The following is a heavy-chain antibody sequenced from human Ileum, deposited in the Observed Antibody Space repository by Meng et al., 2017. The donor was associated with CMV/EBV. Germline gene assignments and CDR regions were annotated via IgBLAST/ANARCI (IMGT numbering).Heavy chain of an antibody. J-gene: IGHJ4*02. D-gene: IGHD2-2*01. CDR1: GGSVNNYA. V-gene: IGHV1-69*12. Sequence: QVQLLESGAEVKKPGSSGKVSCTSSGGSVNNYAINWVRQAPGQGLEWMGGIIAIFRTPKYAQKFQDRLTITADGPTGTTFMELSSLTSDDTAIYYCARGFSNGYQPFDYWGQGTLVTVSS. CDR3: ARGFSNGYQPFDY. CDR2: IIAIFRTP.